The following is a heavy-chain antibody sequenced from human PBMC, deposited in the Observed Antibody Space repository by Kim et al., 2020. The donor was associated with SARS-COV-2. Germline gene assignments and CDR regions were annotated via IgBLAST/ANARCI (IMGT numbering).Heavy chain of an antibody. CDR2: T. D-gene: IGHD3-9*01. Sequence: TDYNPSLRSRVTISVDTSKNQVSLKLSSVTAADTAVYYCARGLLRYFDHYWGQGTLVTVSS. CDR3: ARGLLRYFDHY. V-gene: IGHV4-34*01. J-gene: IGHJ4*02.